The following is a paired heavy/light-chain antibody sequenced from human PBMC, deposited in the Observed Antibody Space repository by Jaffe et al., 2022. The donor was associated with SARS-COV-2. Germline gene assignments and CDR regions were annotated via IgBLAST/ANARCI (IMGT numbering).Light chain of an antibody. CDR2: RAS. CDR1: QSISDY. CDR3: QQYNSWDS. V-gene: IGKV1-5*03. Sequence: DIQMTQSPSTLSASVGDRVTITCRATQSISDYLAWYQQQPGKAPKLLIYRASYLDGGVPSRFSGSGSGTEFNLTITSLQPDDFATYYCQQYNSWDSFGQGTKVEIK. J-gene: IGKJ2*03.
Heavy chain of an antibody. CDR1: GFIFSDYA. CDR2: ISGGGRKT. Sequence: EVQLLESGGGLVQPGESLRLSCVASGFIFSDYALSWVRQAPGKGLEWVSGISGGGRKTFYADAVKGRFTVSRDNSKSTLYLQLNSLRAEDTALYYCAKGYHIAEAEKRPLHYWGQGTLVIVSS. V-gene: IGHV3-23*01. J-gene: IGHJ4*02. D-gene: IGHD6-13*01. CDR3: AKGYHIAEAEKRPLHY.